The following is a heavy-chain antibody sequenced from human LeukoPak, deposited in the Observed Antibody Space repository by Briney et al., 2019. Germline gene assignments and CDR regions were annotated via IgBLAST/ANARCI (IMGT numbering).Heavy chain of an antibody. CDR1: GGSISSGTYY. V-gene: IGHV4-61*01. Sequence: PSQTLSLTCTVSGGSISSGTYYWSWIRQPPGKGLEWIGYIYYSGSTNYNPSLKSRVTISVDTSKNQFSLKLSSVTAADTAVYYCAREQNSIAGQAFDIWGQGTMVTVSS. CDR2: IYYSGST. D-gene: IGHD6-6*01. J-gene: IGHJ3*02. CDR3: AREQNSIAGQAFDI.